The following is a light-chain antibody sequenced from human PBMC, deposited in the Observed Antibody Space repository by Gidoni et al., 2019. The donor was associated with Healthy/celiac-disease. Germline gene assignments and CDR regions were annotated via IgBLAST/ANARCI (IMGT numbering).Light chain of an antibody. V-gene: IGKV1-5*03. CDR1: QSISSW. Sequence: DIQMTQSPSTLSASVGDRVTITCRASQSISSWLAWYQQKPGKAPKLLIYKASSLESGVPSRFRGSGSGTEFTLTISSLQPDDFATYYCQQYNSYSPTFXQXTKVEIK. J-gene: IGKJ1*01. CDR3: QQYNSYSPT. CDR2: KAS.